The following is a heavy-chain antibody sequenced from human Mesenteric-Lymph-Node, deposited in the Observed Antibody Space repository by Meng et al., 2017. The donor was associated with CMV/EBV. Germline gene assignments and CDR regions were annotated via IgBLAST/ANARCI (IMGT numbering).Heavy chain of an antibody. V-gene: IGHV3-30*02. J-gene: IGHJ4*02. CDR3: AKSDCSSVSCYFDY. Sequence: GGSLRLSCAASGFTFSSYGMHWVRQAPGKGLEWVAFIRYDGSNKYYADSVKGRFTISRDNSKNTLYLQMNSLRAEDTGFYYCAKSDCSSVSCYFDYWGQGTLVTVSS. CDR1: GFTFSSYG. D-gene: IGHD2-2*01. CDR2: IRYDGSNK.